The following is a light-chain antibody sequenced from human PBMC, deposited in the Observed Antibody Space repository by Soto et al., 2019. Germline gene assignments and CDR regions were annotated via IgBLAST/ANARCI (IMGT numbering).Light chain of an antibody. CDR3: SSYTSSSTYV. CDR1: GSGVGGYDY. CDR2: EVT. V-gene: IGLV2-14*01. Sequence: SALTQPASVSGSPGQSITISCTGTGSGVGGYDYVSWYQHHPGKAPKVMIYEVTNRPSGVSNRFSGSKSGNTASLTISGLLAEDEADYYSSSYTSSSTYVFGTGTKVTVL. J-gene: IGLJ1*01.